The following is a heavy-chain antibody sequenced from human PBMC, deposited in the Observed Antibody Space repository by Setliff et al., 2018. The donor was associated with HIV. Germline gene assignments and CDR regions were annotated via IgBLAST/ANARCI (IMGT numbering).Heavy chain of an antibody. CDR3: ARASSDIPGVDSNYFDD. CDR1: GGSFSGFY. V-gene: IGHV4-34*01. Sequence: SETLSLTCAVYGGSFSGFYWTWIRQPPGKGLEWIGEIKHGGTTYYNPSLRSRVTISVDTSKSQFFLMLSSVTAADTAVYYCARASSDIPGVDSNYFDDWGQGTLVTVSS. CDR2: IKHGGTT. J-gene: IGHJ4*02. D-gene: IGHD2-2*01.